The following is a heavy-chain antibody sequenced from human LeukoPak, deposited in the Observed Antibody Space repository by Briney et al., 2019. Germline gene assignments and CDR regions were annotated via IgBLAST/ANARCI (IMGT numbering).Heavy chain of an antibody. Sequence: PGGSLRLSCAASGFTFSSYAMTWVRQAPGRGLEWVSAISGGGGSAYYADSVKGRFTTSRDNSKNTLYLQMNSPRAEDTAVYYCAKELLWFGELPPAYWGQGTLVTVSS. CDR2: ISGGGGSA. D-gene: IGHD3-10*01. V-gene: IGHV3-23*01. CDR1: GFTFSSYA. J-gene: IGHJ4*02. CDR3: AKELLWFGELPPAY.